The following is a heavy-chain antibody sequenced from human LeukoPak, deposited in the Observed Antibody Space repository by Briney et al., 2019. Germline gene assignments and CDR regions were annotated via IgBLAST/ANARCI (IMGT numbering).Heavy chain of an antibody. CDR2: ITPSGGGT. Sequence: GGSLRLSCAASGFTFSSYSMTWVRQAPGKGLEWVPSITPSGGGTYYADSVKGRFTISRDNSKNTLYLQVNSLRADDTALYYCAKGSSNTGYEYWGQGTLVTVSS. D-gene: IGHD5-12*01. CDR1: GFTFSSYS. J-gene: IGHJ4*02. V-gene: IGHV3-23*01. CDR3: AKGSSNTGYEY.